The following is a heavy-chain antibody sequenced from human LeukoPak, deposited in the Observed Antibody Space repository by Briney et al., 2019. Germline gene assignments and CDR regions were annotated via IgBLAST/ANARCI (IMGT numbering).Heavy chain of an antibody. CDR3: ARGRGRVAGTVKINDAFDI. CDR2: IIPNSGDT. V-gene: IGHV1-2*02. Sequence: ASVKVSCKASGYTFTGYYIHWVRQAPGQGLEWMGWIIPNSGDTKYAQTFQGRVTMTRDTSISTAYMELSRLRSDDTAWYYCARGRGRVAGTVKINDAFDIWGQGTMVTVSS. J-gene: IGHJ3*02. CDR1: GYTFTGYY. D-gene: IGHD6-19*01.